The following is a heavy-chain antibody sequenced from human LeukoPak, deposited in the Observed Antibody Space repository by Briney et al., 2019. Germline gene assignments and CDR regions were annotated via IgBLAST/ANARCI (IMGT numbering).Heavy chain of an antibody. V-gene: IGHV4-39*01. CDR3: ARLSSGWYYYYYMDV. CDR2: IYYSGST. J-gene: IGHJ6*03. D-gene: IGHD6-19*01. CDR1: GGSISAYY. Sequence: SETLSLTCTVPGGSISAYYWGWIRQPPGKGLEWIGSIYYSGSTYYNPSLKSRVTISVDTSKNQFSLKLSSVTAADTAVYYCARLSSGWYYYYYMDVWGKGTTVTVSS.